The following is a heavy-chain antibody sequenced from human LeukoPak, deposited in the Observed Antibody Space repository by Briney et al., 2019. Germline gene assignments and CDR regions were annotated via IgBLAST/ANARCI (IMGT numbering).Heavy chain of an antibody. CDR2: IRYDGSNK. V-gene: IGHV3-30*02. J-gene: IGHJ4*02. CDR3: AKDRSIAARNYFDY. D-gene: IGHD6-6*01. CDR1: GFTFSSYG. Sequence: GGSLRLSCAASGFTFSSYGMHWVRQAPGKGLEWVAFIRYDGSNKYYADSVKGRFTISRGNSKNTLYLQMNSLRAEDTAVYYCAKDRSIAARNYFDYWGQGTLVTVSS.